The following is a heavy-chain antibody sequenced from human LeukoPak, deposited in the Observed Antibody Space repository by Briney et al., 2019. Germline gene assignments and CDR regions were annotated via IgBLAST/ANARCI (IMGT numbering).Heavy chain of an antibody. V-gene: IGHV3-7*03. CDR3: ASGRQLGR. J-gene: IGHJ4*02. D-gene: IGHD6-13*01. CDR1: GFSFSTYL. Sequence: GGSLGLSCAASGFSFSTYLMSWVRQAPGKGLEWVANIKQDESEKYYVDSVKGRFTISRDNTKNSLYLQMNSLRVEDTAVYYCASGRQLGRWGQGTLVTVSS. CDR2: IKQDESEK.